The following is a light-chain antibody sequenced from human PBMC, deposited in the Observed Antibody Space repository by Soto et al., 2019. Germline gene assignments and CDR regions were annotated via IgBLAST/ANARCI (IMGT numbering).Light chain of an antibody. Sequence: EIVLTQSPATLSSFRGDRVTLSCRASQAVNTRLAWYQHKPGQAPRPLIYLTSNRAAGIPARFSGSGSGTDFTLTISDVEPEDFAVYYCHQRQSWPRTFGQGTKVDI. CDR3: HQRQSWPRT. J-gene: IGKJ1*01. CDR1: QAVNTR. V-gene: IGKV3-11*01. CDR2: LTS.